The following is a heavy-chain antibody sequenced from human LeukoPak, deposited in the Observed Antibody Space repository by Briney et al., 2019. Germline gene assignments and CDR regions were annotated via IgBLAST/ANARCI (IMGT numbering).Heavy chain of an antibody. D-gene: IGHD1-26*01. J-gene: IGHJ4*02. V-gene: IGHV3-7*01. CDR2: IKQDGSEK. CDR3: ARDLPVVGAPGFDY. Sequence: GGSLRLSCAASGFSFSRYWMSWVRQAPGKGLEWLANIKQDGSEKYDVDSVKGRFTISRDNAKNSLYLQMNSLRAEDTAVYYCARDLPVVGAPGFDYWGQGTLVTVSS. CDR1: GFSFSRYW.